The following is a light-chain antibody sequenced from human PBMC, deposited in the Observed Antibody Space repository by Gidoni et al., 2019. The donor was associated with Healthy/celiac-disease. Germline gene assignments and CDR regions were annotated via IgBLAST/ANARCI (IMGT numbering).Light chain of an antibody. CDR3: QQYGSSPLYT. CDR2: GAS. V-gene: IGKV3-20*01. Sequence: IVLTQSPGTLSLSPGERATLSCRASQRVSSSYLAWYQQKPGQAPRLRIYGASSRATGIPHRFSGSGSGTDCTLTISRLEPKDFAVYYCQQYGSSPLYTFGQGTKLEIK. J-gene: IGKJ2*01. CDR1: QRVSSSY.